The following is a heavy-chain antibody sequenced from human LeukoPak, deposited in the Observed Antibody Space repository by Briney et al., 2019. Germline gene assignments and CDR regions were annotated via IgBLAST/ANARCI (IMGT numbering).Heavy chain of an antibody. CDR1: GASIKTYY. V-gene: IGHV4-59*08. CDR2: SGST. D-gene: IGHD1-7*01. Sequence: NPSETLSLTCTVSGASIKTYYWSWIRQPPGKGLEWIGHSGSTNYNPSLKSRVTISVDTSKNQFSLKLTSVTAADTAVYYCARHGNWNSRQYYFDYWGQGTLVTVSS. CDR3: ARHGNWNSRQYYFDY. J-gene: IGHJ4*02.